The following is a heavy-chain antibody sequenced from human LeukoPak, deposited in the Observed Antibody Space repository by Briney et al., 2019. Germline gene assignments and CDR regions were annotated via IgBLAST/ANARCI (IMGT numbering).Heavy chain of an antibody. J-gene: IGHJ4*02. CDR2: INPKNGAT. D-gene: IGHD6-19*01. V-gene: IGHV1-2*02. CDR3: ASSSGWYFISDY. Sequence: ASVKVSCKASGYTFTGSYIHWVRQAPGQGLEWMGWINPKNGATNYAQKFQGRVTMTRDTSISTAYMELSRLRSEDTAVYYCASSSGWYFISDYWGQGTLVTVSS. CDR1: GYTFTGSY.